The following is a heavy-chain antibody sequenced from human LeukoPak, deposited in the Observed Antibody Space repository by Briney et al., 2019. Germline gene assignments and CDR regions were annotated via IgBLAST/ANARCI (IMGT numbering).Heavy chain of an antibody. J-gene: IGHJ4*02. CDR3: ARGYYDSSGYYFDY. Sequence: SETLSLTCAVSGGSISSGGYSWSWIRQPPGKGLEWIGYIYHSGSTYYNPSLKSRVTISVDRSKNQFSLKLSSVTAADTAAYYCARGYYDSSGYYFDYWGQGTLVTVSS. CDR1: GGSISSGGYS. D-gene: IGHD3-22*01. V-gene: IGHV4-30-2*01. CDR2: IYHSGST.